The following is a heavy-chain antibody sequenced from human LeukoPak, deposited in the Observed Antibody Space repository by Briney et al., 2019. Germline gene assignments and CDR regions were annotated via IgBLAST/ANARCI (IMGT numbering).Heavy chain of an antibody. V-gene: IGHV3-11*04. Sequence: PGGSLRLSCAASGFTFSDYYMSWIRQAPGKGLEWVSYISSSGGAIYYADSVKGRFTISRDNAKNTLYLQMNSLRAEDTAVYYCAREWELPHFDYWGQGTLVTVSS. CDR2: ISSSGGAI. CDR1: GFTFSDYY. J-gene: IGHJ4*02. D-gene: IGHD1-26*01. CDR3: AREWELPHFDY.